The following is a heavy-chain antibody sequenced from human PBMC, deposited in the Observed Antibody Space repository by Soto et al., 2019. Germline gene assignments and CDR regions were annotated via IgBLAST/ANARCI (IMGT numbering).Heavy chain of an antibody. CDR1: VGSISVYY. J-gene: IGHJ4*02. CDR2: IYASGSP. V-gene: IGHV4-59*01. D-gene: IGHD1-26*01. Sequence: SETLSLTCTISVGSISVYYWSWIRQPPGQGLEWIGYIYASGSPYYNPSLKSRVTISADTSKNQISLKLTSPTAADTAVYYCARGVGSSPPQYWGRGNLVTGSS. CDR3: ARGVGSSPPQY.